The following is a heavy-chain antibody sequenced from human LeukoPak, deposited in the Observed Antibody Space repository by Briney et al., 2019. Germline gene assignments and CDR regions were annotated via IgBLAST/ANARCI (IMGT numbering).Heavy chain of an antibody. CDR2: MNPNTGNT. J-gene: IGHJ6*03. CDR3: AGGVGATISYYHYYIDV. D-gene: IGHD1-26*01. CDR1: GYTFTSYD. V-gene: IGHV1-8*03. Sequence: ASVKVSCKASGYTFTSYDINWVRQASGQGLEWMGWMNPNTGNTGYAQKFQGRATITRNTSISTVYMELSSLRSEDTAVYYCAGGVGATISYYHYYIDVWGKGTTVTVSS.